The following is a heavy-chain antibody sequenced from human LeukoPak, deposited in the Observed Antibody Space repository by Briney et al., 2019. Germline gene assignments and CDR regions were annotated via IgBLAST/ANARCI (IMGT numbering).Heavy chain of an antibody. CDR1: GFTVSSNY. D-gene: IGHD3-10*01. V-gene: IGHV3-53*01. CDR2: IYSGGST. Sequence: PGGSLRLSCAASGFTVSSNYMSWVRQAPGKGLEWVSVIYSGGSTYYADSVKGRFTISRDNSKNTLYLQMNSLRAEDTAVYYCARRITMVRGVILSHYGMDVWGQGTTVTVSS. J-gene: IGHJ6*02. CDR3: ARRITMVRGVILSHYGMDV.